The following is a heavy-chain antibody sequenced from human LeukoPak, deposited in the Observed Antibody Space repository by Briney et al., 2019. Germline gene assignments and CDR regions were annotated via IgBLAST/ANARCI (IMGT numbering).Heavy chain of an antibody. Sequence: PSETLSLTCAVSGGSISSGGYSWSWIRQPPGKGLEWIGSIYHSGSTYYNPSLKSRVTISVDTSKNQFSLKLSSVTAADTAVYYCARGSQLWSNYYYYYMDVWGKGTTVTVSS. J-gene: IGHJ6*03. CDR1: GGSISSGGYS. CDR3: ARGSQLWSNYYYYYMDV. D-gene: IGHD5-18*01. CDR2: IYHSGST. V-gene: IGHV4-30-2*03.